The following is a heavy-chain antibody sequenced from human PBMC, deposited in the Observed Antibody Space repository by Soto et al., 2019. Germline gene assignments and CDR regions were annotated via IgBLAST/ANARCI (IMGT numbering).Heavy chain of an antibody. CDR1: GGSISSGGYY. Sequence: QVQLQESGPGLVKPSQILSLTCTVSGGSISSGGYYWSWIRQHPGKGLEWIGYIYYSGSTYYNPSLKSRVTISVDTSKNQRSLKLSSLTAADTAVYYCARGYCGGDCYSIGWFDPWGQGTLVTVSS. CDR3: ARGYCGGDCYSIGWFDP. CDR2: IYYSGST. V-gene: IGHV4-31*03. J-gene: IGHJ5*02. D-gene: IGHD2-21*02.